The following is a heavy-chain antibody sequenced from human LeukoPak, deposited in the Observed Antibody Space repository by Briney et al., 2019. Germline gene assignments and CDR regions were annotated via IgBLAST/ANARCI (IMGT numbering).Heavy chain of an antibody. V-gene: IGHV3-7*01. CDR1: GFTFSSYA. D-gene: IGHD2-15*01. CDR3: ARDYCSGGSCYFDY. CDR2: IKQDGSEK. Sequence: GGSLRLSCAASGFTFSSYAMSWVRQAPGKGLEWVANIKQDGSEKYYVDSVKGRFTISRDNAKNSLYLQMNSLRAEDTAVYYCARDYCSGGSCYFDYWGQGTLVTVSS. J-gene: IGHJ4*02.